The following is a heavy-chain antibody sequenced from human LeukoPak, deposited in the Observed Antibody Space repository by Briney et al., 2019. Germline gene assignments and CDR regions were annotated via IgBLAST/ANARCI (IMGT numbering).Heavy chain of an antibody. CDR2: ISSSSSSI. CDR3: ARGDWYFDY. CDR1: GFIFSTYS. V-gene: IGHV3-48*04. J-gene: IGHJ4*02. Sequence: GGSLRLSCAASGFIFSTYSMNWVRQAPGKGLEWVSYISSSSSSIYYADSVRGRFTISRDNAKNSLYLQMNSLRAEDTAVYYCARGDWYFDYWGQGTLVTVSS. D-gene: IGHD2-21*02.